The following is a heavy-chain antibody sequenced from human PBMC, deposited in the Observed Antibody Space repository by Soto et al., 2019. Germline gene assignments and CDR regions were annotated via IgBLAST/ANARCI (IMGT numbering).Heavy chain of an antibody. J-gene: IGHJ6*04. CDR3: ANGPYCSSTSCYDLYYYYGMDV. Sequence: PSETLSLTCTVSGGSISSSSYYWGWIRQPPGKGLEWIGSIYYSGSTYYNPSLKSRVTISVDTSKNQFSLKLSSVTAADTAVYYCANGPYCSSTSCYDLYYYYGMDVWGKGTTVNVSS. CDR2: IYYSGST. V-gene: IGHV4-39*01. CDR1: GGSISSSSYY. D-gene: IGHD2-2*01.